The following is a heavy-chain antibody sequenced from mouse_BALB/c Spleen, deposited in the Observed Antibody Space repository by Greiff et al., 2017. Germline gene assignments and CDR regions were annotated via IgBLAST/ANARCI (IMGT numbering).Heavy chain of an antibody. V-gene: IGHV1-66*01. CDR1: GYSFTSYY. J-gene: IGHJ4*01. Sequence: VQLHQSGPELVKPGASVKISCKASGYSFTSYYIHWVKQRPGQGLEWIGWIFPGSGNTKYNEKFKGKATLTADTSSSTAYMQLSSLTSEDSAVYFCARQLGPNYAMDYWGQGTSVTVSS. CDR3: ARQLGPNYAMDY. CDR2: IFPGSGNT. D-gene: IGHD3-1*01.